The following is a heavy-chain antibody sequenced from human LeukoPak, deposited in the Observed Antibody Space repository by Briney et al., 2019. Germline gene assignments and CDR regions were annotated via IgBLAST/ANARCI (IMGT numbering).Heavy chain of an antibody. CDR1: GGSISSYY. V-gene: IGHV4-4*07. D-gene: IGHD3-10*01. J-gene: IGHJ4*02. CDR2: IYTSGST. CDR3: ARHGLLWFGELPGYFDY. Sequence: PSETLSLTCTVSGGSISSYYWSWVRQPAGKGLEWIGRIYTSGSTNYNPSLKGRVTISVDTSKNQFSLKLSSVTAADTAVHYCARHGLLWFGELPGYFDYWGQGTLVTVSS.